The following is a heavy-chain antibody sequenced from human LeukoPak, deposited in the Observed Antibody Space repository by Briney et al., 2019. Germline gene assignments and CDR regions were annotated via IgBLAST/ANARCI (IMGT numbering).Heavy chain of an antibody. CDR2: ISAYNGNT. J-gene: IGHJ5*02. CDR3: ARWRYCSSTSCYIAWFDP. V-gene: IGHV1-18*01. Sequence: ASVKVSCKASGYTFTSYGISRVRQAPGQGLEWMGWISAYNGNTNYAQKLQGRVTMTTDTSTSTAYMELRSLRSDDTAVYYCARWRYCSSTSCYIAWFDPWGQGTLVTVSS. D-gene: IGHD2-2*02. CDR1: GYTFTSYG.